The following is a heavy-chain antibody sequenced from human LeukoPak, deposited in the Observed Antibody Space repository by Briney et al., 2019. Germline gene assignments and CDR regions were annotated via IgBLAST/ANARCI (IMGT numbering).Heavy chain of an antibody. Sequence: SSETLSLTCTVSGGSISSGSYYWSWIRQPAGKGLEWIGRIYTSGGTNYNPSLRSRVTISVDTSKNQFSLKLSSVTAADTAVYYCARDDGYCSGSSCYGYFQHWGQGTLVTVSS. CDR1: GGSISSGSYY. CDR3: ARDDGYCSGSSCYGYFQH. D-gene: IGHD2-15*01. J-gene: IGHJ1*01. V-gene: IGHV4-61*02. CDR2: IYTSGGT.